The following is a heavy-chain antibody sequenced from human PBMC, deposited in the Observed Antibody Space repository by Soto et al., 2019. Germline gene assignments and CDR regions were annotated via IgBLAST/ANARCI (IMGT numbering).Heavy chain of an antibody. Sequence: GGSLRLSCAASGFTFSSYWMSWVRQAPGKGLEWVAKIKQDGSDKYYMDSVKGRFTISRDNAKNSLFLQMNTLRAEDTAVYYCARDLRYCSGGSCSTAPVYWGQGTLVTVSS. CDR3: ARDLRYCSGGSCSTAPVY. V-gene: IGHV3-7*01. CDR1: GFTFSSYW. J-gene: IGHJ4*02. CDR2: IKQDGSDK. D-gene: IGHD2-15*01.